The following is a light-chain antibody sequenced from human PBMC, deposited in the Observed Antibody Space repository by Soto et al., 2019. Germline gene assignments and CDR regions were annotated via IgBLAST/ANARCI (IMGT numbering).Light chain of an antibody. CDR3: HQHGSSPFT. V-gene: IGKV3-20*01. J-gene: IGKJ3*01. Sequence: EIVLTQSPGTLSLSPGERATLSCRASQSVSSSYLAWYQQKPGQAPRLLIYGASSMATGIPDRFSGSGSGTDFTLTIARLAPEDFAMYYCHQHGSSPFTFGPGTKVDF. CDR1: QSVSSSY. CDR2: GAS.